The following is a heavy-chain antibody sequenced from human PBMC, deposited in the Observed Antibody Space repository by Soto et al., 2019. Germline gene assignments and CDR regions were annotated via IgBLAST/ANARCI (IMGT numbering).Heavy chain of an antibody. CDR1: GFTFSNYA. CDR2: IWYDGSNK. J-gene: IGHJ3*02. D-gene: IGHD5-12*01. CDR3: ARSRRRDGYKNAFDI. Sequence: PGGSLRLSCAASGFTFSNYAMHWVRQAPGKGLEWVAVIWYDGSNKYYADSVKGRFTISRDNSKNTLYLQMNNLEAEDTAVYYCARSRRRDGYKNAFDIWGRGTMVTVSS. V-gene: IGHV3-33*01.